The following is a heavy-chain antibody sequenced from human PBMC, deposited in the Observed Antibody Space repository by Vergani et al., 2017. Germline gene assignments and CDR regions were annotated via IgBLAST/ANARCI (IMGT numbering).Heavy chain of an antibody. CDR3: ARSIVSRNPPDYFDN. D-gene: IGHD1-14*01. Sequence: QVQLQESGPGLVRPSETLSLTCTVSGGSLSGYYWNWIRQTPGAGLEWIGYVEDSGYFNYNPSLKTRVSMSSDTSNNQFSLMLSSVTVADTAGYYCARSIVSRNPPDYFDNWGQGTLVTVSS. CDR1: GGSLSGYY. J-gene: IGHJ4*02. CDR2: VEDSGYF. V-gene: IGHV4-59*01.